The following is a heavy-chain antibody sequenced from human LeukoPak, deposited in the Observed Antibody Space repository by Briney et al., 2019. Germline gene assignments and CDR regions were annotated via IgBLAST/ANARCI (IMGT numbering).Heavy chain of an antibody. CDR1: GGTFSSYA. J-gene: IGHJ6*03. V-gene: IGHV1-69*13. CDR3: ARVSGPYSSSDYYYMDV. D-gene: IGHD6-6*01. CDR2: IIPIFGTA. Sequence: ASVKVSCKASGGTFSSYAISWVRQAPGQGLEWMGGIIPIFGTANYAQKFQGRVTITADESTSTAYMELSSLRSEDTAVYYCARVSGPYSSSDYYYMDVWGKGTTVTVSS.